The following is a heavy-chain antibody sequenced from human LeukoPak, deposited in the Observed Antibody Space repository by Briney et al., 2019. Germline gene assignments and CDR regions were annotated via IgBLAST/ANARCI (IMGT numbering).Heavy chain of an antibody. V-gene: IGHV4-4*07. CDR2: IYTSGST. D-gene: IGHD6-13*01. CDR1: GGSISSYY. J-gene: IGHJ4*02. CDR3: ARGVNSSTWRPLDF. Sequence: SESLSLTCTVSGGSISSYYWSWIRQPAGKGLEWIGRIYTSGSTNYNPSLKSRLTMSVDTSNNQFSLKLTSMTAADTAVYYCARGVNSSTWRPLDFWGQGTLVTVSS.